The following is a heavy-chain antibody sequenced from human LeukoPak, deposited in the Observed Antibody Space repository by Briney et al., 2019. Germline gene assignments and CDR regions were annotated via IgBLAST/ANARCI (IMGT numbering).Heavy chain of an antibody. J-gene: IGHJ5*02. V-gene: IGHV3-74*01. CDR2: INSDGSST. CDR3: GRELRDSSGYSP. CDR1: GFTFSSYW. D-gene: IGHD3-22*01. Sequence: GGSLRLSCAASGFTFSSYWMHWVRHAPGKGLVWVSRINSDGSSTSYADSVKGRFTISRDNAKNTLYLQMNSLRAEDTAVYYCGRELRDSSGYSPWGQGTLVTVSS.